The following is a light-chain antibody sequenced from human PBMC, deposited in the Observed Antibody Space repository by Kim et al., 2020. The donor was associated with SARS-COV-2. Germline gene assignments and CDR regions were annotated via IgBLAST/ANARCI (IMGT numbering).Light chain of an antibody. CDR3: QQTYSPPPT. CDR2: GAF. Sequence: ASVGDRVTITCRARQSISTYLAWYQQKPGGAPNLLIYGAFSLHSGVPSRFTGSGSGSHFTLTITSLQPEDLATYYCQQTYSPPPTFGQGTKVDIK. J-gene: IGKJ1*01. CDR1: QSISTY. V-gene: IGKV1-39*01.